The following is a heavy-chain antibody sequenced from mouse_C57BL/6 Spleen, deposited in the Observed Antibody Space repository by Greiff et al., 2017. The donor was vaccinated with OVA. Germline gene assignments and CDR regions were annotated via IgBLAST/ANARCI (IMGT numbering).Heavy chain of an antibody. D-gene: IGHD3-3*01. J-gene: IGHJ4*01. V-gene: IGHV3-6*01. CDR1: GYSITSGYY. Sequence: EVKLQESGPGLVKPSQSLSLTCSVTGYSITSGYYWNWIRQFPGNKLEWMGYISYDGSNNYNPSLKNRISLTRDTSKNQFFLKLNSVTTEDTATYYCARGTGAMDYWGQGTSVTVSS. CDR3: ARGTGAMDY. CDR2: ISYDGSN.